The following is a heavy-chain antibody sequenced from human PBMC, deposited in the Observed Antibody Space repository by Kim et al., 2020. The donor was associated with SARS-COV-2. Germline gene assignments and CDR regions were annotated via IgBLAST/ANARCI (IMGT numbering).Heavy chain of an antibody. CDR3: ARQPHKITMIVVESSFAFDI. V-gene: IGHV4-59*08. Sequence: SETLSLTCTVSGGSISSYYWSWIRQPPGKGLEWIGYIYYSGSTNYNPSLKSRVTISVDTSKNQFSLKLSSVTAADTAVYYCARQPHKITMIVVESSFAFDIWGQGTMVTVSS. D-gene: IGHD3-22*01. CDR1: GGSISSYY. J-gene: IGHJ3*02. CDR2: IYYSGST.